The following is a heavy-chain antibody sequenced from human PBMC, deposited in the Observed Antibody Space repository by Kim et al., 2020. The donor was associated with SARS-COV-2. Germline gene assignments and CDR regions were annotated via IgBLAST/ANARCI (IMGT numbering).Heavy chain of an antibody. V-gene: IGHV3-30*04. CDR3: ARDQRDHHYYSGSYYTADY. CDR2: TPHDGSTK. CDR1: GFTFSNYA. Sequence: GGSLRLSCAASGFTFSNYALHWVRQAPGKGLEWVAITPHDGSTKYYADSVKGRFTISRDNFKNTLYLQMNSLRAEDTAVYYCARDQRDHHYYSGSYYTADYWGQGTLVIVSS. D-gene: IGHD3-10*01. J-gene: IGHJ4*02.